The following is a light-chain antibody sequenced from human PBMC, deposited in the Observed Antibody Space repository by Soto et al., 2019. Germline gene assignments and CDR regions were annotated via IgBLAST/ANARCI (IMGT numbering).Light chain of an antibody. Sequence: EIVVTQSPATLSVSPGESATLSCRASENINSNLAWYQQNPGQGPRLLIYRASTRATGIPARFSGSGYGTEFTLTITSLQSEDFAVYYCQQFHNWPPWTFGQGTKVEIK. CDR3: QQFHNWPPWT. CDR1: ENINSN. CDR2: RAS. V-gene: IGKV3-15*01. J-gene: IGKJ1*01.